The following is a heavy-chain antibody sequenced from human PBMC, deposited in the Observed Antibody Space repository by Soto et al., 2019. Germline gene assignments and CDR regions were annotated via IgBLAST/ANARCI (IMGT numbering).Heavy chain of an antibody. J-gene: IGHJ4*02. CDR2: ISGGIGST. CDR3: ARDRADYGIGY. V-gene: IGHV3-23*01. D-gene: IGHD4-17*01. CDR1: GFSFGTYA. Sequence: HPGGSLRLSCVASGFSFGTYAMTWVRQVPGKGLEWVSTISGGIGSTFYADSVKGRFTISRDNAKNSLYLQMNSLRAEDTAVYYCARDRADYGIGYWGQGTLVTVSS.